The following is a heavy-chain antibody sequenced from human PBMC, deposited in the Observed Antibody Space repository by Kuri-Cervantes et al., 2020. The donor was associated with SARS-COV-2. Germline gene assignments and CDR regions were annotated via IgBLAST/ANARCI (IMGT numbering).Heavy chain of an antibody. Sequence: ESLKISCTVSGGSIRGSSYYWGWFRQSPGKRLQWIGNVYCSGRTYYDPSLKSRVTISVDTSRNQFSLRLSSVTAADTAVYYCARDTGTYCSDISCYGYYYYGMDVWGQGTTVTVSS. D-gene: IGHD2-2*01. CDR2: VYCSGRT. V-gene: IGHV4-39*07. CDR1: GGSIRGSSYY. J-gene: IGHJ6*02. CDR3: ARDTGTYCSDISCYGYYYYGMDV.